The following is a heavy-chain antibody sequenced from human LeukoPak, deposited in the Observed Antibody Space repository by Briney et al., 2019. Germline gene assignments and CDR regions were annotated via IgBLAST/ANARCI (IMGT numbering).Heavy chain of an antibody. V-gene: IGHV4-4*07. CDR2: IYTSGST. Sequence: SETLSLTCTVSGGSFSSYSWSWIRQPAGKGLEWIGRIYTSGSTNYNPSLKSRVTMSVDTSKNQFSLKLSSVTAADTAVYYCARDSPDGYYYDSSGGYYFDYWGQGTLVTVSS. CDR1: GGSFSSYS. CDR3: ARDSPDGYYYDSSGGYYFDY. J-gene: IGHJ4*02. D-gene: IGHD3-22*01.